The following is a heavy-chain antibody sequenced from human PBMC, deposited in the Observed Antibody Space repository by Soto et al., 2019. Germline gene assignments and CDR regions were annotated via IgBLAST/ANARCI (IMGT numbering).Heavy chain of an antibody. CDR3: AREIPGTPNYYEYYGMDV. V-gene: IGHV4-4*07. CDR1: GGSISSYY. Sequence: SETLSLTCTVSGGSISSYYWSWIRQPAGKGLEWIGRISTSGSTNYNPSLKSRFTMSVDTSKNQFSLKLSSVTAADTAVYYCAREIPGTPNYYEYYGMDVWGQGTTVTVSS. CDR2: ISTSGST. D-gene: IGHD1-1*01. J-gene: IGHJ6*02.